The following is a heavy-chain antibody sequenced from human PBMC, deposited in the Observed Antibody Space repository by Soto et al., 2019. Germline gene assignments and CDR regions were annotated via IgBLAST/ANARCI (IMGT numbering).Heavy chain of an antibody. CDR3: ARGGGYDFGSGYYTGAFDI. J-gene: IGHJ3*02. CDR1: GYTFTGYY. Sequence: QVQLVQSGAEVKKPGASVKVSCKASGYTFTGYYMHWVRQAPGQGLEWMGWINPNSGGTNYAQKFQGWVTMTRDTSISTAYVELSRLRSDDRAVYYRARGGGYDFGSGYYTGAFDIWGQGTMVTVSS. V-gene: IGHV1-2*04. D-gene: IGHD3-3*01. CDR2: INPNSGGT.